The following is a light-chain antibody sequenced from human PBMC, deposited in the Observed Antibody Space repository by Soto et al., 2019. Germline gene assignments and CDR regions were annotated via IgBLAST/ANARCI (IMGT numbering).Light chain of an antibody. J-gene: IGKJ4*01. V-gene: IGKV3-15*01. CDR3: QQDYDGPSLT. Sequence: EIIMTYSPATLSXSPXXXXTXXXRASESVSSNLAWYQQKPRQAPRLLIYGASTRATGIPPRFSGSGSGTEFTLSISSLQSTDFAVNYCQQDYDGPSLTFGDGTKVDI. CDR1: ESVSSN. CDR2: GAS.